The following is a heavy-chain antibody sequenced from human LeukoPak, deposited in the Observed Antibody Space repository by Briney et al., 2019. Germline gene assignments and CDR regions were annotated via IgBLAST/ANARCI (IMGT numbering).Heavy chain of an antibody. J-gene: IGHJ6*03. V-gene: IGHV3-7*01. CDR3: AREGPQDDFWSGINYYYYYYMDV. CDR2: IKRDGSEK. D-gene: IGHD3-3*01. Sequence: GGSLRLSCAASGFTFSSYWMSWVRQAPGKGLEWVANIKRDGSEKYYVDSVKGRFTISRDNAKNSLYLQMNSLRAEDTAVYYCAREGPQDDFWSGINYYYYYYMDVWGKGTTVTVSS. CDR1: GFTFSSYW.